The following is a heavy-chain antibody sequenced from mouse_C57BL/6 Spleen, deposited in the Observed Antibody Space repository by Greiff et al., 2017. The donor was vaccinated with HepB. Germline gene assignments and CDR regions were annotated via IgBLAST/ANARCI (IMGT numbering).Heavy chain of an antibody. CDR2: IYPGNSDT. V-gene: IGHV1-5*01. D-gene: IGHD4-1*01. Sequence: VQLQQSGTVLARPGASVKMSCKTSGYTFTSYWMHWVKQRPGQGLEWIGAIYPGNSDTSYNQKFKGKAKLTAVTSASTAYMELSSLTNEDSAVYYCTRELGRRGYFDVWGTGTTVTVSS. CDR3: TRELGRRGYFDV. CDR1: GYTFTSYW. J-gene: IGHJ1*03.